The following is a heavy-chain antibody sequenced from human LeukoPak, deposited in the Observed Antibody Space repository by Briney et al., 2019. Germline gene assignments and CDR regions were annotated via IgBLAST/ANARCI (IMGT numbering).Heavy chain of an antibody. D-gene: IGHD4-11*01. CDR3: AREYYSYYYYYGMDV. CDR2: INHSGST. Sequence: PSETLSLTCTVSGGSISSGGYYWSWIRQPPGKGLGWIGEINHSGSTNYNPSLKSRVTISVDTSKNQFSLKLSSVTAADTAVYYCAREYYSYYYYYGMDVWGQGTTVTVSS. V-gene: IGHV4-39*07. CDR1: GGSISSGGYY. J-gene: IGHJ6*02.